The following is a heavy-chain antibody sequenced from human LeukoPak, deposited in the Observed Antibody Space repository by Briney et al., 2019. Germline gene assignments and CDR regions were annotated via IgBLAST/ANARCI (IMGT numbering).Heavy chain of an antibody. J-gene: IGHJ6*03. CDR3: ARVSRCSSTSCYYYYMDV. D-gene: IGHD2-2*01. CDR2: TIPIFGTA. Sequence: SVKVSCKASGGTFSSYAISWVRQAPGQGLEWMGGTIPIFGTANYAQKFQGRVTITTDESTSTAYMELSSLRSEDTAVYYCARVSRCSSTSCYYYYMDVWGKGTTVTVSS. V-gene: IGHV1-69*05. CDR1: GGTFSSYA.